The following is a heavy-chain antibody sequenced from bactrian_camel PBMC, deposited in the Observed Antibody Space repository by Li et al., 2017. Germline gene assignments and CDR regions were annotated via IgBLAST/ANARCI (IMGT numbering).Heavy chain of an antibody. D-gene: IGHD2*01. CDR2: KQSDSST. J-gene: IGHJ4*01. Sequence: LVESGGGSVQAGGSLRLSCTASGFQFDGSDWGWYRQGAGRKCEMVSRKQSDSSTDYAESVKGRFTISIDNAKNTLYLQMNSLKPEDTATYYCAAGLRADAESFLLSPPPRPGAWYLVGPGDPGHRL. CDR1: GFQFDGSD. CDR3: AAGLRADAESFLLSPPPRPGAWYL. V-gene: IGHV3S55*01.